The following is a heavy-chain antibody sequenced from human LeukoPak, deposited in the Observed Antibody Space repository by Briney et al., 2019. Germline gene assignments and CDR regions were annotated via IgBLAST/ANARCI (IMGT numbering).Heavy chain of an antibody. Sequence: GGSLRLSCAASGFTVSSNYMSWVRQAPGKGLEWVSSISTSGSSTFYADSMKGRFTISRDNAKSSPYLQMSSLRAEDTAVYYCAREPGNNGDLDYWGQGTLVTVSS. V-gene: IGHV3-21*01. CDR1: GFTVSSNY. D-gene: IGHD4-17*01. J-gene: IGHJ4*02. CDR2: ISTSGSST. CDR3: AREPGNNGDLDY.